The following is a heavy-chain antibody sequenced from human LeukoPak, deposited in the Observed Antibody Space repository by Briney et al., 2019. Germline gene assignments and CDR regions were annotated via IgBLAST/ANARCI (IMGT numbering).Heavy chain of an antibody. Sequence: GESLKISCAASGFTFSSFAMTWVRQAPGRGLEWASGISGSGGSTYYADSVKGRFTISGDNSKNTLYLQMNSLRAEDTAVYYCAKDASPYYWGQGTLVTVSS. J-gene: IGHJ4*02. V-gene: IGHV3-23*01. CDR3: AKDASPYY. CDR1: GFTFSSFA. CDR2: ISGSGGST.